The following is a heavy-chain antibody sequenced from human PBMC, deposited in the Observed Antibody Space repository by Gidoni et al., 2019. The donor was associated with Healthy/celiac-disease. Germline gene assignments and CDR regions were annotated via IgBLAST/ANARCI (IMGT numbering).Heavy chain of an antibody. CDR1: GYGFSTYW. D-gene: IGHD1-26*01. Sequence: EVQLVQSGAEMKKPGESLKISCKGSGYGFSTYWIAWVRQMPGKGLEWMGIIYPRDSDTRYRPSFQGQVTISADKSISTAYLQWSSLEASDTAMYYCARRAYSGGDTWYFDLWGRGTLVTVSS. CDR3: ARRAYSGGDTWYFDL. CDR2: IYPRDSDT. V-gene: IGHV5-51*01. J-gene: IGHJ2*01.